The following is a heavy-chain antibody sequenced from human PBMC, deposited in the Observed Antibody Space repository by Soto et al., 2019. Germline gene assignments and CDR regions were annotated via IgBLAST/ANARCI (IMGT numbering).Heavy chain of an antibody. J-gene: IGHJ4*02. V-gene: IGHV3-23*01. D-gene: IGHD3-3*01. CDR1: GFTFSSYA. CDR2: ISVSGTNK. CDR3: ADGGEWSFNFVY. Sequence: GGSLRLSCAASGFTFSSYAMSWVRQAPGKGLEWVSGISVSGTNKYYADAVKGRFTISRDNSKNTLYLQMNNLRAEDTAVYYCADGGEWSFNFVYWGQVTQVTVSS.